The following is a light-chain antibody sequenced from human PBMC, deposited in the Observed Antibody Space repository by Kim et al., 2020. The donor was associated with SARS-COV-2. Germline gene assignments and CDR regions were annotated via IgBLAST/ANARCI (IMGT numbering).Light chain of an antibody. CDR2: GAY. CDR3: QRNGSSPGT. CDR1: QSVSSRF. V-gene: IGKV3-20*01. Sequence: YPGERATLSCRASQSVSSRFIAWYQKKRRPAPRLLIYGAYSTATSIPDRCSGGGGRTDTTLTISRLEPEDFAVYYCQRNGSSPGTFGGGTKVDIK. J-gene: IGKJ4*01.